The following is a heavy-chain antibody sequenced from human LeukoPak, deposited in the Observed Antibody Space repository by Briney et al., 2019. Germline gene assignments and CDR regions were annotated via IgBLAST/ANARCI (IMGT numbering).Heavy chain of an antibody. J-gene: IGHJ3*02. V-gene: IGHV4-4*07. CDR3: ARGRYCSADICSGGDAFDI. D-gene: IGHD2-15*01. CDR1: GGSISRYY. Sequence: PSETLSLTCTVSGGSISRYYWSWIRQPAGKGLEWIGRIYPRGSTNENPSLKTRVTMSVDTSKNQFSLKLTSVTAADTAVYYCARGRYCSADICSGGDAFDIWGQGTMVSVSS. CDR2: IYPRGST.